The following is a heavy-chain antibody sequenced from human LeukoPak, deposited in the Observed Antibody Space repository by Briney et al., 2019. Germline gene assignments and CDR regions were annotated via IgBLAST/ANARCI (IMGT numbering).Heavy chain of an antibody. CDR2: IKSKTDNGTT. CDR3: TTAGPLAVVPNCFDP. D-gene: IGHD6-19*01. J-gene: IGHJ5*02. V-gene: IGHV3-15*01. Sequence: GGSVRLSCAASGFTFSNAGMNWVRQAPGKGLEWVGRIKSKTDNGTTDYAAPVKGRFTISRDASKNTLYLQMNSLKTEDTAVYYCTTAGPLAVVPNCFDPWGQGTLVTVSS. CDR1: GFTFSNAG.